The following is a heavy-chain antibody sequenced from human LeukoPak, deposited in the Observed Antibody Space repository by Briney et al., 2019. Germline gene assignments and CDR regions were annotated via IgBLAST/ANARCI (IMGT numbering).Heavy chain of an antibody. V-gene: IGHV3-15*01. CDR2: IKSNTFGGTT. J-gene: IGHJ4*02. CDR1: GFTFSDAW. D-gene: IGHD3-10*01. Sequence: PGGSLRLSCAASGFTFSDAWMSWVRQAPGKGLEWVGHIKSNTFGGTTDYAAPVKGRFTISRDDSKNTLFLLMDSLKTEDTAVYYCSTEFYGSANFNFWGQGTLVTVSS. CDR3: STEFYGSANFNF.